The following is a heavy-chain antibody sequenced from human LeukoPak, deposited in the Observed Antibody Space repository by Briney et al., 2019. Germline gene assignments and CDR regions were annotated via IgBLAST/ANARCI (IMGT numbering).Heavy chain of an antibody. CDR1: GFTFSSYA. V-gene: IGHV3-30-3*01. CDR2: ISYDGSNK. Sequence: PGRSLRLSCAASGFTFSSYAMHWVRQAPGKGLEWVAVISYDGSNKYYADSVKGRFTISRDNAKNSLYLQMNSLRAEDTAVYYCARDAYYDFWSGYYSDYWGQGTLVTVSS. J-gene: IGHJ4*02. D-gene: IGHD3-3*01. CDR3: ARDAYYDFWSGYYSDY.